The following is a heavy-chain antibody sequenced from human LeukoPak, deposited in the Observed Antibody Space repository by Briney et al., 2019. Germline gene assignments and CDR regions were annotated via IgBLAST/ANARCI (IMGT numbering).Heavy chain of an antibody. J-gene: IGHJ4*02. V-gene: IGHV6-1*01. Sequence: SQTLSLTCAISGDSVSSDSAAWNRIRQSPSRGLEWLGRTYYRSKWFNDYAVSVKSRITINPDTSKNQFSLQLNSVTPEDTAVYYCARALGVVFDYWGQGTLVTVSS. CDR2: TYYRSKWFN. CDR3: ARALGVVFDY. CDR1: GDSVSSDSAA. D-gene: IGHD2-8*01.